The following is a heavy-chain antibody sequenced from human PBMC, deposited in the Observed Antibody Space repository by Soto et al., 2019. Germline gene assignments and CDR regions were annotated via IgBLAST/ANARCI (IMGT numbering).Heavy chain of an antibody. CDR3: ARDAFGSGSN. CDR1: GFTFSTYA. J-gene: IGHJ4*02. CDR2: VSASGLNT. V-gene: IGHV3-23*01. Sequence: GSLRLSCAASGFTFSTYAMAWVRQAPGKGLEWVSGVSASGLNTDYADPVKGRFTISRDNAKNSLFLQMNSLSAEDTAIYYCARDAFGSGSNWGQGTLVTVSS. D-gene: IGHD5-12*01.